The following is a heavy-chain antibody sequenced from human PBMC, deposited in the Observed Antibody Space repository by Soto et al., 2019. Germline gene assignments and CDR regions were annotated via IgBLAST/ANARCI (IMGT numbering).Heavy chain of an antibody. Sequence: SLRLSCAASGFTFSNAWMSWVRQAPGKGLEWVGRIKSKTDGGTTDYAAPVKGRFTISRDDPKNTLYLQMNSLKTEDTAVYYCLYSTMRAFDIWGQGTMVTVSS. CDR3: LYSTMRAFDI. J-gene: IGHJ3*02. D-gene: IGHD2-15*01. CDR2: IKSKTDGGTT. CDR1: GFTFSNAW. V-gene: IGHV3-15*01.